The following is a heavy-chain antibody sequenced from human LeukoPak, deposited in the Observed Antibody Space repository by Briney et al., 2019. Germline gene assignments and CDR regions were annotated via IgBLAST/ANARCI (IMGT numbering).Heavy chain of an antibody. CDR2: ISDTSGTL. CDR3: AKGLYSDSSGWDYAFDF. CDR1: GFRFRTYA. V-gene: IGHV3-23*01. Sequence: GGSLRLSCAGSGFRFRTYAMLWVRQAPGKGLEWVSGISDTSGTLFYADSVKGLFTISRDNSKNTLYLQMNSLRAEDTAIYYSAKGLYSDSSGWDYAFDFWGQGTMVTVSS. D-gene: IGHD3-22*01. J-gene: IGHJ3*01.